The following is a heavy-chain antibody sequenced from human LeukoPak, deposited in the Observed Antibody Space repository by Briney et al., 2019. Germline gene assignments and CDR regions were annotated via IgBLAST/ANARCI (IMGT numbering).Heavy chain of an antibody. CDR3: ARHDSSGPYNAFDI. Sequence: SETLSLTCTVSGGSISSISYYWGWIRQPPGKGLEWIGSMYHNGSTYYNPSLKSRVTISVDTSKNQFSLKLTSVTAADTAVYYCARHDSSGPYNAFDIWGQGTMVTVSS. J-gene: IGHJ3*02. D-gene: IGHD3-22*01. CDR2: MYHNGST. V-gene: IGHV4-39*01. CDR1: GGSISSISYY.